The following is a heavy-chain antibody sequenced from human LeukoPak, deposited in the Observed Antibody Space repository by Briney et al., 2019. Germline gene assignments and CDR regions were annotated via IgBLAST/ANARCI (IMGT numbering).Heavy chain of an antibody. CDR2: IHTSENT. CDR1: GGYIGSYY. J-gene: IGHJ6*03. Sequence: SETLSLTCTVSGGYIGSYYWSWIRQAAGKGLEWLGRIHTSENTDYNPSLKSRVTMSVDMSTSQFSLRLTSVTAADTAVYYCAGEGDYGDYSKSFYYMDVWGKGTTVTVSS. D-gene: IGHD4-17*01. V-gene: IGHV4-4*07. CDR3: AGEGDYGDYSKSFYYMDV.